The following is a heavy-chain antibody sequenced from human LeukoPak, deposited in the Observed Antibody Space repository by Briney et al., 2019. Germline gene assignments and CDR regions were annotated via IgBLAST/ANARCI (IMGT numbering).Heavy chain of an antibody. D-gene: IGHD4-17*01. CDR3: AKEIWPTVTTPGHTHFDY. CDR2: ISSSGSTI. CDR1: GFTFSSYE. V-gene: IGHV3-48*03. J-gene: IGHJ4*02. Sequence: GGSLRLSCAASGFTFSSYEMNWVRQAPGKGLEWVSYISSSGSTIYYADSVKGRFTISRDNAKNSLYLQMNSLRAEDTAVYYCAKEIWPTVTTPGHTHFDYWGQGTLVTVSS.